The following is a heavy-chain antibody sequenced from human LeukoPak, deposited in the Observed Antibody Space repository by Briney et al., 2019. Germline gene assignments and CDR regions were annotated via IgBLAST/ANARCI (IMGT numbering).Heavy chain of an antibody. V-gene: IGHV1-69*06. D-gene: IGHD6-13*01. CDR2: IIPIFGTA. CDR3: ARGRQLQNWFDP. Sequence: ASVKVSCKASGGTFSSYAISWVRQAPGQGLEWMGGIIPIFGTANYAQKFQGRVTITADKSTSTAYMELSSLRSEDTAVYYCARGRQLQNWFDPWGQGTLVTVSS. CDR1: GGTFSSYA. J-gene: IGHJ5*02.